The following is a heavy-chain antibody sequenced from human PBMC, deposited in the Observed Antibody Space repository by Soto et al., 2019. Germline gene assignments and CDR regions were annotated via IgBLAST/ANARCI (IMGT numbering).Heavy chain of an antibody. D-gene: IGHD3-10*01. CDR1: GHSVASKSTD. J-gene: IGHJ4*01. Sequence: QTLTLPCPISGHSVASKSTDWNLIRQSPSRGLELLGRTYYRSKWYNDYAVSVKSRITINPDTSKNQFSLQLNSVTPEDTAVYYCARRERFGESHFDYWGHGALVTVSP. CDR2: TYYRSKWYN. CDR3: ARRERFGESHFDY. V-gene: IGHV6-1*01.